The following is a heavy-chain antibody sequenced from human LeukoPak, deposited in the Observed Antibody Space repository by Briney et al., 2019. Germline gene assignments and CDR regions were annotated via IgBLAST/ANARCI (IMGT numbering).Heavy chain of an antibody. CDR3: AKDLYSSSSLFDC. Sequence: GGSLKLSCAASGFTFSSYAMSWVRQAPGKGLEWVSAISGSGGSTYYADSVKGRFTISRDNSKNTLYLQMNSLRAEDTAVYYCAKDLYSSSSLFDCWGQGTLVTVSS. V-gene: IGHV3-23*01. CDR1: GFTFSSYA. J-gene: IGHJ4*02. CDR2: ISGSGGST. D-gene: IGHD6-6*01.